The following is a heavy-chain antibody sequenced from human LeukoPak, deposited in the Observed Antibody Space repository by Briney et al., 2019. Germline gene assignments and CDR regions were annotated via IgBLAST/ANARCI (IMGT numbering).Heavy chain of an antibody. CDR3: AKGGDGKEVFDY. CDR1: GFXFNTYA. Sequence: GGSLRLSCVASGFXFNTYAMSWVRQAPGKGLQWVARINGGGRGTYYADFIKGRFTISRDNSKNTLFLHLNSLRAEDTATYYCAKGGDGKEVFDYWGQGTPVTVSS. D-gene: IGHD5-24*01. V-gene: IGHV3-23*01. J-gene: IGHJ4*02. CDR2: INGGGRGT.